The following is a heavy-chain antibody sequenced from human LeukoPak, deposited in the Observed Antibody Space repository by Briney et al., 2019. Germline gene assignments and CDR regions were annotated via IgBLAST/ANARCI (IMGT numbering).Heavy chain of an antibody. CDR3: VRGHNENRYKSAIDI. D-gene: IGHD5-24*01. CDR1: GDTFSSSTW. J-gene: IGHJ3*02. Sequence: SETLSLTCAVSGDTFSSSTWWKWVREPPGKGLEWIGEIYSSGENNKNQSLKSRVTISLDKPKNEFSLRLTSVTAADTAMYYCVRGHNENRYKSAIDIWGQGTMVTVAS. V-gene: IGHV4-4*02. CDR2: IYSSGEN.